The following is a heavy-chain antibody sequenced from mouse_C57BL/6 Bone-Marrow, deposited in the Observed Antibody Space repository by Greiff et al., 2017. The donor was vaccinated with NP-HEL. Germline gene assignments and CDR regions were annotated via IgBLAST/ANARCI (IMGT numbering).Heavy chain of an antibody. V-gene: IGHV1-18*01. CDR1: GYTFTDYN. Sequence: EVQLQQSGPELVKPGASVKIPCKASGYTFTDYNMDWVKQSHGKSLEWIGDINPNNGGTIYNQKFKGKATLTVDKSSSTAYMELRSLTSEDTAVYYGARTTVGPGLWYFDVWGTGTTVTVSS. CDR3: ARTTVGPGLWYFDV. J-gene: IGHJ1*03. CDR2: INPNNGGT. D-gene: IGHD1-1*01.